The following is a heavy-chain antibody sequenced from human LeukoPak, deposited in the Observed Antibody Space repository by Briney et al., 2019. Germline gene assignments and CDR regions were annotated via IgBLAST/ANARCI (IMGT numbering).Heavy chain of an antibody. D-gene: IGHD1-26*01. Sequence: SETLSLTCTVSGGSISSYYWSWIRQPPGKGLEWIGYIYYSGSTNYNPSLKSRVTISVDTSKNQFSLKLSSVTAADTAVYYCARLGGSYLPYYYYYMDVWGKGTTVTVSS. V-gene: IGHV4-59*01. CDR3: ARLGGSYLPYYYYYMDV. J-gene: IGHJ6*03. CDR1: GGSISSYY. CDR2: IYYSGST.